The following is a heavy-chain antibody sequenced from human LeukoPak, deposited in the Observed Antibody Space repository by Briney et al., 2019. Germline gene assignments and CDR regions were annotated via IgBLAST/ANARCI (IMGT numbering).Heavy chain of an antibody. D-gene: IGHD3-3*01. J-gene: IGHJ5*02. CDR3: ARHVSSYPYYDFCSGYSAYNWFDP. V-gene: IGHV4-59*01. Sequence: SETLSLTCTVSGGSISSYYWSWIRQPPGKGLEWIGYIYYSGSTNYNPSLKSRVTISVDTSKNQFSLKLSSVTAADTAVYYCARHVSSYPYYDFCSGYSAYNWFDPWGQGTLVTVSS. CDR1: GGSISSYY. CDR2: IYYSGST.